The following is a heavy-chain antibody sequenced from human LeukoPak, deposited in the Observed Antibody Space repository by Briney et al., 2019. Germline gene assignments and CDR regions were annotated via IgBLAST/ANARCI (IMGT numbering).Heavy chain of an antibody. J-gene: IGHJ4*02. CDR2: ISYDGSNK. D-gene: IGHD1-26*01. Sequence: GGSLRLSCAASGFTFSSYGMHWVRQAPGKGLEWVAVISYDGSNKYYADSVKGRFTISRDNSKHTLYLQMNSLRAEDTAVYYCAKSLSGAYYFDYWGQGTLVTVSS. CDR1: GFTFSSYG. CDR3: AKSLSGAYYFDY. V-gene: IGHV3-30*18.